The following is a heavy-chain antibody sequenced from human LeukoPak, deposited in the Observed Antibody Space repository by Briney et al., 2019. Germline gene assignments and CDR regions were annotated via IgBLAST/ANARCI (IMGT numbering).Heavy chain of an antibody. V-gene: IGHV1-2*02. CDR2: INPNSGGT. CDR3: ASLKEYGGKSSD. CDR1: GYTFTGYY. J-gene: IGHJ4*02. D-gene: IGHD4-23*01. Sequence: ASVKVSCKASGYTFTGYYMHWGRQAPGQGLEVMGFINPNSGGTNYAQKFQGRVTMTRDTSISTAYMELSRLRSDDAAVYYCASLKEYGGKSSDWGQGTLVTVSS.